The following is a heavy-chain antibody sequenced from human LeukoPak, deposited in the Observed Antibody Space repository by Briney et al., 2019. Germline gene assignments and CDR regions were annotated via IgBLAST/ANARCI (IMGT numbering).Heavy chain of an antibody. CDR2: IRSKANSYAT. CDR1: GFTFSGSA. D-gene: IGHD3-10*01. Sequence: GGSLKLSCAASGFTFSGSAMHWVRQASGKGLEWVGRIRSKANSYATAYAASVKGRFTISRDDSKNTAYLQMNSLKTEDTAVYYCTRHLSRMVRGVIMSNDYWGQGTLVTVSS. J-gene: IGHJ4*02. V-gene: IGHV3-73*01. CDR3: TRHLSRMVRGVIMSNDY.